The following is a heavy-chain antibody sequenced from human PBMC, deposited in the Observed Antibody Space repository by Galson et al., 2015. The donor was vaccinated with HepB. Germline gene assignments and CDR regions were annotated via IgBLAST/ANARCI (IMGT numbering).Heavy chain of an antibody. CDR2: IKQDGSEK. CDR1: GVTFNNYW. V-gene: IGHV3-7*03. CDR3: VCWSGSSSGALNY. J-gene: IGHJ4*02. Sequence: SLRLSCAASGVTFNNYWMSWVRQAPGKGLEWVAHIKQDGSEKYYVDSVKGRFTISRDNAKNSLYLQMNTLRDEDTAVYYCVCWSGSSSGALNYWGQGTLVTVSS. D-gene: IGHD6-6*01.